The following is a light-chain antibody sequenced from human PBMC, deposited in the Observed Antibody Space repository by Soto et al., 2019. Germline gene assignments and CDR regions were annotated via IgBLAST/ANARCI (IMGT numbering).Light chain of an antibody. V-gene: IGKV3-11*01. J-gene: IGKJ4*01. CDR1: QSISNY. CDR3: QQRSDWPVS. CDR2: DAS. Sequence: EIVLTQSPATLSLSPGDRATLSCRASQSISNYLAWYQQKPGQAPRLLIHDASNRATGIPARFSGSGSGTDFTLTISSLEPEDFAVYYCQQRSDWPVSFSGGTKVEIK.